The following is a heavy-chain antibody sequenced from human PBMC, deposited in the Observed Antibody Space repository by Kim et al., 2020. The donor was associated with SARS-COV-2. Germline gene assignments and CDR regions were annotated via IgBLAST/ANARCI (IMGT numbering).Heavy chain of an antibody. J-gene: IGHJ4*01. CDR2: INHSGST. CDR1: GGSFSGYY. Sequence: SETLSLTCAVYGGSFSGYYWSWIRQPPGKGLEWIGEINHSGSTNYNQSLKSRVTISVDTSKNQFSLKLSSVTAADTAVYYCASDCSGCRCYLSRSFDYW. CDR3: ASDCSGCRCYLSRSFDY. D-gene: IGHD2-15*01. V-gene: IGHV4-34*01.